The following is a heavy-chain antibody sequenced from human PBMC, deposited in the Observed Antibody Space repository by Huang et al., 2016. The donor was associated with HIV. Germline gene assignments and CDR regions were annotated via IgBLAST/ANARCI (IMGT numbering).Heavy chain of an antibody. CDR3: ARVTESSSWYNYYYMDV. V-gene: IGHV3-21*01. J-gene: IGHJ6*03. D-gene: IGHD6-13*01. Sequence: EVQLVESGGGLVKPGGSLRLSCAASGFIFSRYSINWVRQAGGKGREWVVCSDRRCDYMDYVDEGTGRFTNTRDNAKNSVFLQMNSLRAEDTAVYYCARVTESSSWYNYYYMDVWGKGATVTVSS. CDR2: SDRRCDYM. CDR1: GFIFSRYS.